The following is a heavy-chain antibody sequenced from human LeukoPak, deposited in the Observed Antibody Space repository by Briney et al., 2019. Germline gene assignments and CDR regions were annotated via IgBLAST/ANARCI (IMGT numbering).Heavy chain of an antibody. CDR2: IYHSRSP. D-gene: IGHD6-13*01. CDR1: GYSISSGYY. CDR3: ARLRPLAEVVDY. V-gene: IGHV4-38-2*02. Sequence: SEPLSLTCTLSGYSISSGYYLGWIRQPPGKGLECIGSIYHSRSPYYYPSLKSRLPISVATSKNQSSLNLSPVLAADTAVYSCARLRPLAEVVDYWGQGTLVTVSS. J-gene: IGHJ4*02.